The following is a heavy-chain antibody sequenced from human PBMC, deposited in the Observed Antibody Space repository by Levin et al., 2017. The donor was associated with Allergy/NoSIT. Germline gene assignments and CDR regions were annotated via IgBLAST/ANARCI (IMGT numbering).Heavy chain of an antibody. D-gene: IGHD3-16*01. CDR1: GFTFSTYG. CDR2: IWSNGITT. CDR3: ARSSFGGDYLDY. V-gene: IGHV3-33*03. Sequence: SCAASGFTFSTYGMHWVRQAPGKGLEWVAVIWSNGITTYYGDSVKGRFTISRDNSKNTLSLEMNSLGAEDTAVYYCARSSFGGDYLDYWGQGILVTVSS. J-gene: IGHJ4*02.